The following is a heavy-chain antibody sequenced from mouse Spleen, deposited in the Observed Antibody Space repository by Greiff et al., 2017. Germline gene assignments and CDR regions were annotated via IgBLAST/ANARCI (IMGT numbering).Heavy chain of an antibody. Sequence: DVKLVESGGGLVKLGGSLKLSCAASGFTFSSYAMSWVRQTPEKRLEWVATISSGGGNTYYPDSVKGRFTISRDNAKNTLYLQMSSLKSEDTAMYYCARLSSGLFAYWGQGTLVTVSA. CDR1: GFTFSSYA. CDR3: ARLSSGLFAY. J-gene: IGHJ3*01. D-gene: IGHD3-1*01. CDR2: ISSGGGNT. V-gene: IGHV5-9*04.